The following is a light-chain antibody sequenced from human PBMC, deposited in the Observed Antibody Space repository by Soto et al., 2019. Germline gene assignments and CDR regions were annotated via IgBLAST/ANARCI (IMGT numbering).Light chain of an antibody. CDR1: SSDVGAYNY. V-gene: IGLV2-14*01. Sequence: QSALTQPASVSASPGQSITISCTGTSSDVGAYNYDSWYQQYPGEAPKVIIYDVSHRPAGVSNRFSGSKSGNTASLTISGLQTQDEADYYCSSYTSATTDVFGTGTKVTVL. CDR3: SSYTSATTDV. CDR2: DVS. J-gene: IGLJ1*01.